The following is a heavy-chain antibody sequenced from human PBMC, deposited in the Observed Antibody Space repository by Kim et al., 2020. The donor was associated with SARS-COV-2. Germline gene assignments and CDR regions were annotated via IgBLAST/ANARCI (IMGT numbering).Heavy chain of an antibody. CDR3: ARGWLGGPSSYYWSTGYWYFDL. Sequence: SQTLSLTCAISGDSVSSNSAAWNWIRQSPSRGLEWLGRTYYRSKWYNDYAVSVKSRVTINPDTSKNQFSLQLNSVTPEDTAVYYCARGWLGGPSSYYWSTGYWYFDLWGRGTLVTVSS. J-gene: IGHJ2*01. D-gene: IGHD3-10*01. CDR2: TYYRSKWYN. CDR1: GDSVSSNSAA. V-gene: IGHV6-1*01.